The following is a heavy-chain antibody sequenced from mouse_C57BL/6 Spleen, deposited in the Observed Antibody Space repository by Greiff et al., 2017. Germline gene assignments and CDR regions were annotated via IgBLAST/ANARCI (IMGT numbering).Heavy chain of an antibody. D-gene: IGHD1-1*01. CDR3: AACITTVGDWYFDV. Sequence: QVQLQQPGAELVKPGASVKVSCKASGYTFTSYWMHWVKQRPGQGLEWIGRIHPSDSDTNYNQKFKGKATLTVDKSSSTAYMQLSSLTSEDSAVYYCAACITTVGDWYFDVWGTGTTVTVSS. V-gene: IGHV1-74*01. CDR1: GYTFTSYW. J-gene: IGHJ1*03. CDR2: IHPSDSDT.